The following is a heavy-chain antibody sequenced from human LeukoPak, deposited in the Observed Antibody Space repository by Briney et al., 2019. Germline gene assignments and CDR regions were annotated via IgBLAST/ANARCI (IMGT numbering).Heavy chain of an antibody. Sequence: PSETLSLTCAVSGGSISSGGYSWSWIRQPPGKGLEWIGYIYHSENTYYNPSLKSRVTISVDTSKNQFSLKLSSVTAADTAVYYCARGRDGYNYVLHYFDYWGQGTLVTVSS. CDR1: GGSISSGGYS. D-gene: IGHD5-24*01. V-gene: IGHV4-30-2*05. J-gene: IGHJ4*02. CDR2: IYHSENT. CDR3: ARGRDGYNYVLHYFDY.